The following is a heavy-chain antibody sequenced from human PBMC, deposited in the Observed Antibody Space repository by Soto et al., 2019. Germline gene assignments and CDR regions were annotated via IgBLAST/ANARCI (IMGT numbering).Heavy chain of an antibody. CDR3: ARDLNYDILTPYGMDV. J-gene: IGHJ6*02. Sequence: PGGSLSLSCAASGFTFSSYAMHWVRQAPGKGLEWVAVISYDGSNKYYADSVKGRFTISRDNSKNTLYLQMNSLRAEDTAVYYCARDLNYDILTPYGMDVWGQGTTVTVSS. V-gene: IGHV3-30-3*01. CDR2: ISYDGSNK. CDR1: GFTFSSYA. D-gene: IGHD3-9*01.